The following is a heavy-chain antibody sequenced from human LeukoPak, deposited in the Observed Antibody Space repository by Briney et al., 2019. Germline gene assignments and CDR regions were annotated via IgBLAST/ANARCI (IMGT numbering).Heavy chain of an antibody. D-gene: IGHD5-24*01. V-gene: IGHV4-31*11. Sequence: SETLSLTCAVYGGSFSGYYWSWIRQHPGKGLEWIGYIYYSGSTYHNPSLKSRVTISVDTSKNQFSLKLSSVTAADTAVYYCARDGDGLDYWGQGTLVTVSS. J-gene: IGHJ4*02. CDR2: IYYSGST. CDR1: GGSFSGYY. CDR3: ARDGDGLDY.